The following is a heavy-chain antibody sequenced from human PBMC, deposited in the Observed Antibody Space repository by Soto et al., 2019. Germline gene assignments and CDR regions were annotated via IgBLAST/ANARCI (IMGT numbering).Heavy chain of an antibody. CDR2: MYHSGST. J-gene: IGHJ4*02. D-gene: IGHD2-2*01. CDR1: GGSISSGGYS. CDR3: ARVPDD. V-gene: IGHV4-30-2*01. Sequence: QLQLQESGSGLVKPSQTLSLTCAVSGGSISSGGYSWSWIRQPPGKGLEWIGYMYHSGSTYYNPSSXSXXTIAIDRSKTQFSLKLSSVTAADLAVYNCARVPDDWGQGILVTGSS.